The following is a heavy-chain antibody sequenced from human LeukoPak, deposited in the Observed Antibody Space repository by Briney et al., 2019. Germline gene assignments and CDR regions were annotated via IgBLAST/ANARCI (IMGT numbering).Heavy chain of an antibody. CDR3: ARVLKAFRVVLSYFDY. Sequence: SETLSLTCTVSGGSISSGGYYWSWIRQPPGKGLEWIGYIYHSGSTYYNPSLKSRVTISVDRSKNQFSLKLSSVTAADTAVYYCARVLKAFRVVLSYFDYWGQGTLVTVSS. V-gene: IGHV4-30-2*01. J-gene: IGHJ4*02. CDR1: GGSISSGGYY. D-gene: IGHD3-3*01. CDR2: IYHSGST.